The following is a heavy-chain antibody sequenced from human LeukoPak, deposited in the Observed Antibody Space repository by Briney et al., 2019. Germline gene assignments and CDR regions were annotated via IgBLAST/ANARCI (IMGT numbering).Heavy chain of an antibody. D-gene: IGHD2-21*01. Sequence: SETLSLTCSVSGYSISSGYYWGWIRQLPGKGLEWIGSIYHSGITYYNPSLESRVTISVDTSKNQFSLKLSSVTAADTAVYYCARGVVIAPQTFDYWGQGTLVTVSS. CDR3: ARGVVIAPQTFDY. CDR2: IYHSGIT. CDR1: GYSISSGYY. J-gene: IGHJ4*02. V-gene: IGHV4-38-2*02.